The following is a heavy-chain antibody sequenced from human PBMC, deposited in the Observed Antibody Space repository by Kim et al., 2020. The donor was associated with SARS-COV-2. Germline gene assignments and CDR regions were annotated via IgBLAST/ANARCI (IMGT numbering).Heavy chain of an antibody. CDR2: IWYDGSNK. CDR3: ARAPGTRNYDILTGYYQRLGGLDY. J-gene: IGHJ4*02. CDR1: GFTFSSYG. D-gene: IGHD3-9*01. Sequence: GGSLRLSCAASGFTFSSYGMHWVRQAPGKGLEWVAVIWYDGSNKYYADSVKGRFTISRDNSKNTLYLQMNSLRAEDTAVYYCARAPGTRNYDILTGYYQRLGGLDYWGQGTLVTVSS. V-gene: IGHV3-33*01.